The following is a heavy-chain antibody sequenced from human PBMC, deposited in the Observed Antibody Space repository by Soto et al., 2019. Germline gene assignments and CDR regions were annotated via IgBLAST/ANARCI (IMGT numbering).Heavy chain of an antibody. CDR2: ISKSDYT. Sequence: GGSLRLSCTVSGFAFNNYGISWVRQAPGKGLEWVSSISKSDYTYYSDSVKGRFTIPRDNAKNSVSLQMNTLRVEDTAVYYCAREDSIIIPAVSDFWGQGTLVTVSS. CDR1: GFAFNNYG. D-gene: IGHD2-2*01. V-gene: IGHV3-21*01. J-gene: IGHJ4*02. CDR3: AREDSIIIPAVSDF.